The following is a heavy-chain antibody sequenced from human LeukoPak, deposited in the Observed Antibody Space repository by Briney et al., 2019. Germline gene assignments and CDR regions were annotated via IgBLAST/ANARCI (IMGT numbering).Heavy chain of an antibody. J-gene: IGHJ4*02. D-gene: IGHD2-2*01. Sequence: WETLSLTCTVSGGSISSYYWSWIRQPPGKGLEWIGYIYYSGSTNYNPSLKSRVTISVDTSKNQFSLKLSSVTAADTAVYYCARDSLRGTSRYSGYYFDYWGQGTLVTVSS. CDR1: GGSISSYY. V-gene: IGHV4-59*01. CDR2: IYYSGST. CDR3: ARDSLRGTSRYSGYYFDY.